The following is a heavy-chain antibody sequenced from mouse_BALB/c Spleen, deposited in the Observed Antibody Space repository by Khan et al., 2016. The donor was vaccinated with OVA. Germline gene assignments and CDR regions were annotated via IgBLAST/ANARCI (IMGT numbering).Heavy chain of an antibody. CDR1: GFSLTNYG. CDR3: ARQPYYHYNIMDY. D-gene: IGHD2-10*01. CDR2: IWSDGST. V-gene: IGHV2-6-1*01. Sequence: QVQLKQSGPGLVAPSQSLSITCTISGFSLTNYGIHWVRQPQGKGLEWRVVIWSDGSTTYNSALKSRLTISKDNSKSQVFLKMNILHTDDTAVYFCARQPYYHYNIMDYWGQGTSVTVSS. J-gene: IGHJ4*01.